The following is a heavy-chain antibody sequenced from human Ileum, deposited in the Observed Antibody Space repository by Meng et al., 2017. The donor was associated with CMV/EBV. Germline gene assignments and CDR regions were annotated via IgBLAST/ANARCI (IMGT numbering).Heavy chain of an antibody. J-gene: IGHJ4*02. CDR1: GLTVSNDC. CDR2: IYTGGST. Sequence: CAVSGLTVSNDCMNWVRQAPGKGLEWVSVIYTGGSTDYADSVKGRFTISRDNSKNTLYLQMNSLRPEDTAVYYCARGGSYYGYFDYWGQGTLVTVSS. V-gene: IGHV3-66*02. D-gene: IGHD1-26*01. CDR3: ARGGSYYGYFDY.